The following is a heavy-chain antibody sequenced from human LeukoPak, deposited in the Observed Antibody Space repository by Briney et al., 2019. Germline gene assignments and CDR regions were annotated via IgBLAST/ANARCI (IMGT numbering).Heavy chain of an antibody. Sequence: GGSLRLSCAVSGFTFSMYAMAWVRQAPGKGLEWVSGISDNTYYADSVRGRFTISRDNSKSTLYLQMNSLRAEDTAVYYCAKGQGSGIYKYYFDYWGQGTLVTVSS. J-gene: IGHJ4*02. CDR2: ISDNT. V-gene: IGHV3-23*01. D-gene: IGHD3-10*01. CDR3: AKGQGSGIYKYYFDY. CDR1: GFTFSMYA.